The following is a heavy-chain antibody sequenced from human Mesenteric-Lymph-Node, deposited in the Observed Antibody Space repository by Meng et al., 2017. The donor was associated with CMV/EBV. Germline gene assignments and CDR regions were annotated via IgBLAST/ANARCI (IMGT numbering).Heavy chain of an antibody. D-gene: IGHD3-3*01. CDR3: VRALNDFWSGFDF. J-gene: IGHJ4*02. Sequence: GGSLRLSCAASGFTFSSYEMNWVRQAPGKGLEWVANINGDGYEKYYVDSVKGRFILSRDNAKNSLYLQMNSLRAEDTAVYYCVRALNDFWSGFDFWGQGILVTVSS. CDR1: GFTFSSYE. V-gene: IGHV3-7*01. CDR2: INGDGYEK.